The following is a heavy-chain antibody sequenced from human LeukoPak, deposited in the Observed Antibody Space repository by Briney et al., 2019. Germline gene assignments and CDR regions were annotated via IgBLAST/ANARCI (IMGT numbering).Heavy chain of an antibody. CDR1: GFTFSSYA. CDR3: ARVGGATIDY. CDR2: ISSSSSYI. D-gene: IGHD3-10*01. V-gene: IGHV3-21*01. J-gene: IGHJ4*02. Sequence: PGGSLRLSCAASGFTFSSYAMGWVRQAPGKGLEWVSSISSSSSYIYYADSVKGRFTISRDNAKNSLYLQMNSLRAEDTAVYYCARVGGATIDYWGQGTLVTVSS.